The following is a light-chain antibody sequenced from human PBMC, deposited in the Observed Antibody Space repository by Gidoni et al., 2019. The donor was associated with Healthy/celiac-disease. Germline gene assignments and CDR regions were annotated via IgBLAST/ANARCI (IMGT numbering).Light chain of an antibody. CDR1: QSVSSSY. J-gene: IGKJ1*01. CDR3: QQYGSSPRGT. V-gene: IGKV3-20*01. CDR2: GAS. Sequence: IVLTQSPGTLSLSPGERATLSCRASQSVSSSYLAWYQQKPGQAPRLLIYGASSRATGIPDRFSGSGSGTDFTLTISRLEPEDFAVYYCQQYGSSPRGTFGQGTKVKIK.